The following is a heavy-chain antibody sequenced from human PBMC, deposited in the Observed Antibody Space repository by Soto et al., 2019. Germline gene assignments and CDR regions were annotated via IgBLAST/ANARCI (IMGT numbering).Heavy chain of an antibody. Sequence: GSLRLSCAASGFTVSSNYMSWVRQAPGKGLEWVSVIYSGGSTYYADSVKGRFTISRDNSKNTLYLQMNSLRAEDTAVYYCARSIAAAGTLDYWGQGTLVTVSS. CDR2: IYSGGST. CDR1: GFTVSSNY. V-gene: IGHV3-53*01. D-gene: IGHD6-13*01. J-gene: IGHJ4*02. CDR3: ARSIAAAGTLDY.